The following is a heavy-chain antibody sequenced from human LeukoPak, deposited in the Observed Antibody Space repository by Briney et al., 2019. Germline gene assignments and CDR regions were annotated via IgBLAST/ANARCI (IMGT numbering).Heavy chain of an antibody. Sequence: AASVKVSCKASGYTFTGYYMHWVRQAPGQGLEWMGWINPNSGDTKYAQKFQGRVTMTRDTSTSTVYMELSSLRSEDTAVYYCARRDGIVGATPRYYYFDYWGQGTLVTVSS. J-gene: IGHJ4*02. CDR2: INPNSGDT. V-gene: IGHV1-2*02. D-gene: IGHD1-26*01. CDR1: GYTFTGYY. CDR3: ARRDGIVGATPRYYYFDY.